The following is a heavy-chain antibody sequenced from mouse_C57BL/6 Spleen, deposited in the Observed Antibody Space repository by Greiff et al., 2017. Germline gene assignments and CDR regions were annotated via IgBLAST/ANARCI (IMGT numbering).Heavy chain of an antibody. CDR1: GYTFTSYW. J-gene: IGHJ1*03. Sequence: QVQLQQPGAELVKPGASVKLSCKASGYTFTSYWMHWVKQRPGQGLEWIGMIHPNSGSTNYNEKFKSKATLTVDKSSSTAYMQLSSLTSEDSAVYYCARSITTVVPPTRYFDVWGTGTTVTVSS. CDR2: IHPNSGST. V-gene: IGHV1-64*01. CDR3: ARSITTVVPPTRYFDV. D-gene: IGHD1-1*01.